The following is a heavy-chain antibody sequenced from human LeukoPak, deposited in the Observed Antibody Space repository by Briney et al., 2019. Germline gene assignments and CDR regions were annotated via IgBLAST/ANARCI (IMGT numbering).Heavy chain of an antibody. CDR1: GFTFSSYE. V-gene: IGHV3-48*03. J-gene: IGHJ4*02. CDR2: ISSSGSTI. CDR3: ASRLAYYFDY. D-gene: IGHD6-25*01. Sequence: PGGSLRLSCAASGFTFSSYEMNWVRQAPGKGLEWVSYISSSGSTIYYADSVKGRFTISRDNARNSLYLQMNSLRAEDTAAYYCASRLAYYFDYWGQGTLVTVSS.